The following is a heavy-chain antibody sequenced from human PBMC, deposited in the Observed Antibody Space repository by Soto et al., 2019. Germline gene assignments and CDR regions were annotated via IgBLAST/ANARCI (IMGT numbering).Heavy chain of an antibody. V-gene: IGHV3-9*01. D-gene: IGHD3-3*01. Sequence: PGGSLRLSCAASGFTFDDYAMHWVRQAPGKGLEWVSGISWNSGSIGYADSVKGRFTISRDNAKNSLYLQMNSLRAEDTALYYCAKNAIFGVVTTYYFDYWGQGTLVTVSS. J-gene: IGHJ4*02. CDR3: AKNAIFGVVTTYYFDY. CDR1: GFTFDDYA. CDR2: ISWNSGSI.